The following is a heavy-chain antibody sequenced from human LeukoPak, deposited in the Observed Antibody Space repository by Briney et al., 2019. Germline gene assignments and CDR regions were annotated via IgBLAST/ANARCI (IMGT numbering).Heavy chain of an antibody. CDR3: ARLGSSSWYEFDY. V-gene: IGHV4-59*08. CDR1: GGSISSYY. J-gene: IGHJ4*02. CDR2: IYYSGST. Sequence: SETLSLTCTVSGGSISSYYWSWIRQPPGKGLEXIGYIYYSGSTNYNPSLKSRVTILVDTSKNQFSLKLSSVTAADTAVYYCARLGSSSWYEFDYWGQGTLVTVSS. D-gene: IGHD6-13*01.